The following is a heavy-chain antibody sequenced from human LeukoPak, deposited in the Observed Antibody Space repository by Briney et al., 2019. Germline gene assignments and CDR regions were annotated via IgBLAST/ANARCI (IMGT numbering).Heavy chain of an antibody. Sequence: GASVKVSCKASGYTFTSYYMHWVRQAPGQGLEWMGIINPSGGSTSYAQKFQGRVTMTRDTSTSTVYMELSSLRSEDTAVFYCARVYSSGYYDDYWGQGTLVTVSS. CDR2: INPSGGST. D-gene: IGHD3-22*01. CDR1: GYTFTSYY. J-gene: IGHJ4*02. CDR3: ARVYSSGYYDDY. V-gene: IGHV1-46*01.